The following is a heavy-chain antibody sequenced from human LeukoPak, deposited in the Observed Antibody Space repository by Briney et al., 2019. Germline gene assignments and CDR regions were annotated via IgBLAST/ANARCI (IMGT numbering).Heavy chain of an antibody. D-gene: IGHD3-10*02. CDR3: AELGITMIGGV. Sequence: PGGSLRLSCAGSGFTFNTYNVNWVRQAPGKGLEWVSYISSSGSTIYYADSVKGRFTISRDNAKNSLYLQMNSLRAEDTAVYYCAELGITMIGGVWGKGTTVTISS. J-gene: IGHJ6*04. CDR2: ISSSGSTI. CDR1: GFTFNTYN. V-gene: IGHV3-48*04.